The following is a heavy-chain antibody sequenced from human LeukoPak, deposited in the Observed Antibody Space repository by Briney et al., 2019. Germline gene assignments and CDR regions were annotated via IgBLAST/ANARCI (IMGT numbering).Heavy chain of an antibody. J-gene: IGHJ4*02. D-gene: IGHD3-10*01. V-gene: IGHV4-61*02. CDR1: GRSISSGSYY. Sequence: PSHTLSLTCTVSGRSISSGSYYWSWIRQPAGKGLEWIGRIYTSGSTNYNPSLKSRVTISVDTSKNQFSLKLSSVTAADTAVYYCARSLWFGELLPDYWGQGTLVTVSS. CDR3: ARSLWFGELLPDY. CDR2: IYTSGST.